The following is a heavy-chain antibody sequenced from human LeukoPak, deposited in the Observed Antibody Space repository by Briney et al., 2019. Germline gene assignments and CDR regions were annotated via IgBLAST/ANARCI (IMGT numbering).Heavy chain of an antibody. V-gene: IGHV3-48*04. Sequence: GGSLRLSCAASGFTFSSYSMNWVRQAPGKGLEWVSYISSSSSTIYYADSVKGRFTISRDNAKNSLYLQMNSLRAEDTALYYCAKDHRGSITMIFSIWGQGTMVTVPS. CDR1: GFTFSSYS. J-gene: IGHJ3*02. CDR2: ISSSSSTI. D-gene: IGHD3-22*01. CDR3: AKDHRGSITMIFSI.